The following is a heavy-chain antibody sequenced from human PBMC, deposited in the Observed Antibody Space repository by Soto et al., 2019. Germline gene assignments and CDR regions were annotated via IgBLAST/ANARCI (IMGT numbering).Heavy chain of an antibody. D-gene: IGHD5-12*01. CDR2: ISYDGSNK. CDR3: AKKGNAGYDWSHFDY. J-gene: IGHJ4*02. V-gene: IGHV3-30*18. CDR1: GFTFSSYG. Sequence: QVQLVESGGGVVQPGRSLRLSCAASGFTFSSYGMHWVRQAPGKGLEWLAVISYDGSNKYNADSVKGRITISRDNSKNTLDLQKNTLRPEDTAVYYCAKKGNAGYDWSHFDYWGQGTLVTVCS.